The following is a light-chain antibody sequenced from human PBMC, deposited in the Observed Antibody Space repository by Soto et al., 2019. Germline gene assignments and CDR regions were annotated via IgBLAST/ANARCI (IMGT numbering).Light chain of an antibody. CDR1: QSVLYSSNNKNY. J-gene: IGKJ3*01. Sequence: DIVMTQSPDSLAVSLGERATINCKSSQSVLYSSNNKNYLAWYQQKPGQPPKLLIYWASTRESGVPDRFSGSGSGTDFTLTISSLQAEDVAVYYCQYGSTFGHGTKVDIK. V-gene: IGKV4-1*01. CDR2: WAS. CDR3: QYGST.